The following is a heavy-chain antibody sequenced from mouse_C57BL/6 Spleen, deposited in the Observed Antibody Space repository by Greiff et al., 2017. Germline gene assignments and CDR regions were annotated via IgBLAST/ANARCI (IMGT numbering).Heavy chain of an antibody. CDR1: GYTFTSYW. CDR2: IYPSDSET. CDR3: ARSSPDYYAMDY. V-gene: IGHV1-61*01. D-gene: IGHD1-1*01. Sequence: QVQLQQPGAELVRPGSSVKLSCKASGYTFTSYWMDWVKQRPGQGLEWIGNIYPSDSETHYNQKFKDKATLTVDKSTSTAYMQLSSLTSEDSAVYYCARSSPDYYAMDYWGQGTSVTVSS. J-gene: IGHJ4*01.